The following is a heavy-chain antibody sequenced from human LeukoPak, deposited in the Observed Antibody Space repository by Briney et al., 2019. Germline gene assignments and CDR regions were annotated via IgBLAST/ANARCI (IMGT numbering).Heavy chain of an antibody. CDR3: ARYSSSWSENAFDI. CDR1: GGSISSYY. J-gene: IGHJ3*02. CDR2: IYTSGST. Sequence: SETLSLTCTVSGGSISSYYWSWIRQPAGKGLGWIGRIYTSGSTNYNPSLKSRVTMSVDTSKNQFSLKLSSVTAADTAVYYCARYSSSWSENAFDIWGQGTMVTVSS. V-gene: IGHV4-4*07. D-gene: IGHD6-13*01.